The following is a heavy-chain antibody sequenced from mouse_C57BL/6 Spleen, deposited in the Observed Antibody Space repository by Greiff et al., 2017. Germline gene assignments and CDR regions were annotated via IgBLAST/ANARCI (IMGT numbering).Heavy chain of an antibody. D-gene: IGHD1-1*01. CDR3: ARKEGLLRTYYAMDY. J-gene: IGHJ4*01. CDR2: IYPGDGDT. V-gene: IGHV1-80*01. Sequence: QVQLQQSGAELVKPGASVKISCTASGYAFSSYWMNWVKQRPGKGLEWIGQIYPGDGDTNYNGKFNGKATLTADKSSSTAYMQLSSLTSEDSAVYFCARKEGLLRTYYAMDYWGQGTSVTVSS. CDR1: GYAFSSYW.